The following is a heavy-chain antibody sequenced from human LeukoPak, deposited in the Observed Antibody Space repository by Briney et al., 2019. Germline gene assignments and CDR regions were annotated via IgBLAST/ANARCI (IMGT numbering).Heavy chain of an antibody. CDR2: INHSGST. J-gene: IGHJ5*02. Sequence: GSLRLSCAASGFTFSSYSMNWVRQAPGKGLEWIGEINHSGSTNYNPSLKSRVTISVDTSKNQFSLKLSSVTAADTAVYYCARSHYYDSSGYYPVNWFDPWGQGTLVTVSS. D-gene: IGHD3-22*01. CDR1: GFTFSSYS. CDR3: ARSHYYDSSGYYPVNWFDP. V-gene: IGHV4-34*01.